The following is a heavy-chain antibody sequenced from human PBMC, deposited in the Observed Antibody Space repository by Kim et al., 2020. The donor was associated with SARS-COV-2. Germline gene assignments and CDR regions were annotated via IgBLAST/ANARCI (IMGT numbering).Heavy chain of an antibody. D-gene: IGHD1-1*01. Sequence: TTDYAAPVKDRVILSRDDSKKTVYLQMNSLKTEDIGIYYCTTSFFKTGTDYWGQGTLVTVSS. CDR3: TTSFFKTGTDY. V-gene: IGHV3-15*01. J-gene: IGHJ4*02. CDR2: TT.